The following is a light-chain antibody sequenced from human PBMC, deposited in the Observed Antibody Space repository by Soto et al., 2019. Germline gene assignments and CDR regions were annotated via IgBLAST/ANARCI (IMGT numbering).Light chain of an antibody. Sequence: QSALAQPASVSASPGQSITIPCTGTSSDVGSYNLVSWFQQHPGKVPKLLIYEGTKRPSGLSDRFSGSKSGNTASLTISGLQAEDEADYYCYPYAGENLYVFGNGTKVTVL. CDR3: YPYAGENLYV. V-gene: IGLV2-23*01. J-gene: IGLJ1*01. CDR2: EGT. CDR1: SSDVGSYNL.